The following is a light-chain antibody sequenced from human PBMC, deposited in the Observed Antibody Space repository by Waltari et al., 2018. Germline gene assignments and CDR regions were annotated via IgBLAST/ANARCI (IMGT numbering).Light chain of an antibody. J-gene: IGKJ3*01. CDR1: QVISRS. CDR3: QQLNSYPPFT. CDR2: AAS. Sequence: IQLTQSPSFLSASVVDRVTITCRASQVISRSLAWYHQKPGQAPKLLIYAASNLQSGVPYRFSGSGSGTEFTLTISSLQPEDFATYYCQQLNSYPPFTFGPGTKVDIK. V-gene: IGKV1-9*01.